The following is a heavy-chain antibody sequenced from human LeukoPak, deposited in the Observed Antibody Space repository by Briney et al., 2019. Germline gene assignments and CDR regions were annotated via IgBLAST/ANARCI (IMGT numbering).Heavy chain of an antibody. CDR3: ARDKGWLHLGD. J-gene: IGHJ4*02. V-gene: IGHV3-7*01. D-gene: IGHD5-24*01. Sequence: GGSLRLSCAASGFTFTSHWMTWVRQAPGKGLEWVANINVDGSAEQYVESVKGRFTISRDNAKNALYLQMNSLRAEDAAVYYCARDKGWLHLGDWGQGTLVTVSP. CDR1: GFTFTSHW. CDR2: INVDGSAE.